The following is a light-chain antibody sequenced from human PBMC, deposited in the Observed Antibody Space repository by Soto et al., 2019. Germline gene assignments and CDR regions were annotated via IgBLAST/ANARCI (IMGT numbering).Light chain of an antibody. CDR2: GTS. V-gene: IGKV3-20*01. Sequence: EIGLTQSPGTLSLSPGERATLSCKASQSVNINYLSWYQQKPGQAPRLLIYGTSSRAAGIPDRFGGSGSGTDFTLTISRLEPEDFAVYYCQLYDNSLYTFGQGTKLEI. J-gene: IGKJ2*01. CDR1: QSVNINY. CDR3: QLYDNSLYT.